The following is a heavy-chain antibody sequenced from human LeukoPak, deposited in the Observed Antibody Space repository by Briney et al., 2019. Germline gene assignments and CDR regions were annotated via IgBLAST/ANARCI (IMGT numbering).Heavy chain of an antibody. CDR2: IYTSGST. CDR1: GGSISSYY. CDR3: AREAVAGVYNWFDP. Sequence: PSETLSLTCTVSGGSISSYYWSWIRQPPGKGLEWIGRIYTSGSTNYNPSLKSRVTMSVDTSKNQFSLKLSSVTAADTAVYYCAREAVAGVYNWFDPWGQGTLVTVSS. J-gene: IGHJ5*02. D-gene: IGHD6-19*01. V-gene: IGHV4-4*07.